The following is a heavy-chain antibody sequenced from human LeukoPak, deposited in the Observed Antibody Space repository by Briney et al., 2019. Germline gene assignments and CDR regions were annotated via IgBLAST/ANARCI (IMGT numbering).Heavy chain of an antibody. CDR3: AREVYDSSGKCDAFDI. V-gene: IGHV1-69*04. CDR1: GYTFTSYG. CDR2: IIPILSIA. Sequence: SVKVSCKASGYTFTSYGISWVRQAPGQGLEWMGRIIPILSIANYAQKFQGRVTITADKSTSTAYMELSSLRSEDTAVYYCAREVYDSSGKCDAFDIWGQGTMVTVSS. J-gene: IGHJ3*02. D-gene: IGHD3-22*01.